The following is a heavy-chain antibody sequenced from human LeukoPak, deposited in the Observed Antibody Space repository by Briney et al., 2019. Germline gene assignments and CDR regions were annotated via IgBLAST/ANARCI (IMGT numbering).Heavy chain of an antibody. J-gene: IGHJ3*02. CDR2: ISSASDYV. D-gene: IGHD1-26*01. Sequence: GESLRLSCAASGFSFIKYSMNWVRQAPGRGLEWVSSISSASDYVYYGESLRGRFTASRDNAKNSLYLQMNSLRAEDTAVYYCARGHSGSLQRLDGFDIWGQGTMVTVSS. CDR1: GFSFIKYS. V-gene: IGHV3-21*01. CDR3: ARGHSGSLQRLDGFDI.